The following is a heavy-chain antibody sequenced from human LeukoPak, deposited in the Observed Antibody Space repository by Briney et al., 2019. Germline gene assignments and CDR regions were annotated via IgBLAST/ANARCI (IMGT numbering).Heavy chain of an antibody. CDR2: INRSGST. CDR3: ARGYFGSSSRTNWFDP. J-gene: IGHJ5*02. V-gene: IGHV4-34*01. CDR1: GGSFSGYY. Sequence: SETLSLTCAVYGGSFSGYYWSWIRQPPGKGLEWIGEINRSGSTNYNPSLKSRVTISVDTSKNQFSLKLSSVTAADTAVYYCARGYFGSSSRTNWFDPWGQGTLVTVSS. D-gene: IGHD6-6*01.